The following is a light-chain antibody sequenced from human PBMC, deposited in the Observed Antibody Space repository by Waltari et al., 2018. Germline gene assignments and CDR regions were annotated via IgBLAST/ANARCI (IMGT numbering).Light chain of an antibody. J-gene: IGKJ2*01. Sequence: DIQMTQSPSSLSASVGDRVTITCRASQSISSYLNWYQQKPGKGPKLLFYAASSLQSGVPSRFSGSGSGTDVTLTISSLQPEDFATYYCQQSYSTQMYTFGQGTKLEIK. CDR1: QSISSY. CDR3: QQSYSTQMYT. V-gene: IGKV1-39*01. CDR2: AAS.